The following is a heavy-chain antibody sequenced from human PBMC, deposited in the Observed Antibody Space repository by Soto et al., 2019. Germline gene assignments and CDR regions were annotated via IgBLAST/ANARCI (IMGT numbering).Heavy chain of an antibody. CDR1: GFTFTNAW. V-gene: IGHV3-15*07. CDR2: IKSKTDGGTT. D-gene: IGHD3-10*02. CDR3: DAYHVAT. Sequence: EVQLVESGGGLVKPGGSLRLSCAAYGFTFTNAWMNWVRQAPGKGLEWDGRIKSKTDGGTTDYAAPVKGRFTISRDDSQDTLYLDMNSLKTEDTAVYYCDAYHVATWGQGPMVTVSS. J-gene: IGHJ4*02.